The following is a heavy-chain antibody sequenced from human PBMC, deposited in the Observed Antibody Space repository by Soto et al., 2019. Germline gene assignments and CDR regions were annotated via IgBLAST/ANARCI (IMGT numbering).Heavy chain of an antibody. CDR1: GFTFSDHY. CDR2: TRNKANSYTK. V-gene: IGHV3-72*01. J-gene: IGHJ4*02. CDR3: ATYVAAAEDDYFDY. D-gene: IGHD6-13*01. Sequence: GGSLRLSCAASGFTFSDHYMDWVRQAPGKGLEWVGRTRNKANSYTKEYAASVKGRFTISRDDSKNSLYLQMNSLKPEDTAVYYCATYVAAAEDDYFDYWGQGTLVTVSS.